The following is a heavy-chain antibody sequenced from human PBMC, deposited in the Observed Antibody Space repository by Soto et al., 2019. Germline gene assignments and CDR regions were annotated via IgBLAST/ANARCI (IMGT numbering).Heavy chain of an antibody. CDR1: GFTFDDYT. V-gene: IGHV3-43*01. CDR2: ISWDGGST. D-gene: IGHD6-19*01. Sequence: PGGSLRLSCAASGFTFDDYTMHWVRQAPGKGLEWVSLISWDGGSTYYADSVKGRFTISRDNSKNSLYLQMNSLRTEDTALYYCAKELAVAGIRYFYYGMDVWGQGTTVTVSS. CDR3: AKELAVAGIRYFYYGMDV. J-gene: IGHJ6*02.